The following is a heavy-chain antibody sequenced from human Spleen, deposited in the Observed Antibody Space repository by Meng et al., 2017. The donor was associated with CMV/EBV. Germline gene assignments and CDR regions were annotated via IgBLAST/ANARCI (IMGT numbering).Heavy chain of an antibody. Sequence: ASVKVSCKASGYTFSSYDVNWVRQATGQGLEWMGWMNPSSGNTAYAQKFQGRVTVTRSTSISTAYMELSGLRSEDTAVYYCAREGSSRHIGQQLAALDYWGQGTLVTVSS. CDR1: GYTFSSYD. V-gene: IGHV1-8*03. CDR3: AREGSSRHIGQQLAALDY. CDR2: MNPSSGNT. J-gene: IGHJ4*02. D-gene: IGHD6-13*01.